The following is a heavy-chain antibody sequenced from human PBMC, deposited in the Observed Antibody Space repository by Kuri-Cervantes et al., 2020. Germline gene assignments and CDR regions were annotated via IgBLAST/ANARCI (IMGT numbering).Heavy chain of an antibody. V-gene: IGHV4-4*02. Sequence: SETLSLTCAVSGGSISSSNWWSWVRQPPGKGLEWIGEIYHSGSTNYNPSLKSRVTISVDKSKNQFSLKLSSVTAADTAVYYCARDRPITYYYGSGSYKGIDPWGQGTLVTVSS. D-gene: IGHD3-10*01. CDR2: IYHSGST. CDR1: GGSISSSNW. J-gene: IGHJ5*02. CDR3: ARDRPITYYYGSGSYKGIDP.